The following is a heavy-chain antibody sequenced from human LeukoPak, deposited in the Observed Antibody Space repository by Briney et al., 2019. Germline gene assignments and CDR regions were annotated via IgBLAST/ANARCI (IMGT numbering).Heavy chain of an antibody. CDR2: INHSGST. V-gene: IGHV4-34*01. CDR3: ARLEGIAAAGTYDY. CDR1: GGSFSGYY. D-gene: IGHD6-13*01. J-gene: IGHJ4*02. Sequence: SETLSLTCAVYGGSFSGYYWSWIRQPPGKGLEWIGEINHSGSTNYNPSLKSRVTISVDTSKNQFSLKLSSVTAADTAVYYCARLEGIAAAGTYDYWGQGTLVTVSS.